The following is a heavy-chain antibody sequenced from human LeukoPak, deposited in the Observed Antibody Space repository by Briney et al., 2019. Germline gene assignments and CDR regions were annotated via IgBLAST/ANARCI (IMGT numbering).Heavy chain of an antibody. J-gene: IGHJ4*02. CDR1: IFVFSEYY. CDR2: ITNDGSRQ. V-gene: IGHV3-30*03. D-gene: IGHD6-6*01. CDR3: AVGGYSSSSVPFDY. Sequence: GGSLRLSCETSIFVFSEYYMHWVRLAPGKGLEWLAVITNDGSRQYYADSVKGRFTISRDNSKNTLYLQMNSLRAEDTAVYYCAVGGYSSSSVPFDYWGQGTLVTVSS.